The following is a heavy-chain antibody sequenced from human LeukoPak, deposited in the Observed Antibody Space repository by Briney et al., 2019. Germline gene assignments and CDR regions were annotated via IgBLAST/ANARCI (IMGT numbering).Heavy chain of an antibody. D-gene: IGHD3-22*01. CDR3: ARRLGYDTFDI. Sequence: SETLSLTCTVSGYSITSGYYWGWIRQPPGKGLEWIGSIYHSGSTYYNPSLKSRVTISVDTSKNQFSLKLSSVTAADTAVYYCARRLGYDTFDIWGQGTMVTVSS. CDR2: IYHSGST. V-gene: IGHV4-38-2*02. J-gene: IGHJ3*02. CDR1: GYSITSGYY.